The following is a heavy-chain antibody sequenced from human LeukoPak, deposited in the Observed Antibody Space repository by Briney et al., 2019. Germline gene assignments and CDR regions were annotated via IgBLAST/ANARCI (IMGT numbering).Heavy chain of an antibody. V-gene: IGHV4-59*01. CDR2: FQYGGNS. D-gene: IGHD3-3*01. J-gene: IGHJ6*03. Sequence: SETLSLTCNVSGSAITAFYWSCIRESPGKGLEWIGSFQYGGNSKYNPSLKSRVAMSVYTSKRQLSLRLTSVTAADTAVYYCPQVGDFWSGPPHYSMAVWGTGTTVTVSS. CDR1: GSAITAFY. CDR3: PQVGDFWSGPPHYSMAV.